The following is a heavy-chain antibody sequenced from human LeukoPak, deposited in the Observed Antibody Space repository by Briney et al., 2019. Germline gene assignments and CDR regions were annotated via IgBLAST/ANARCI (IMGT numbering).Heavy chain of an antibody. V-gene: IGHV3-21*04. CDR3: AKGRLGELSLALV. Sequence: GGSLRLSCAASGFTFSSYSMNWVRQAPGKGLEWVSSISSSSSYIYYADSVKGRFTISRDNSKNTLYLQMNSLRAEDTAVYYCAKGRLGELSLALVWGQGTLVTVSS. D-gene: IGHD3-16*02. CDR2: ISSSSSYI. CDR1: GFTFSSYS. J-gene: IGHJ4*02.